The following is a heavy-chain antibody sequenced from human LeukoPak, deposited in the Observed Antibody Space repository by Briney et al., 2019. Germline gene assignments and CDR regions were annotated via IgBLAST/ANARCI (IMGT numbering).Heavy chain of an antibody. Sequence: PGGSLRLSCTASGFSFADYAMSWVRQAPGKGREWVGFIRSKPFGGTTENAASVKGRFTISRDDSKSVAYLQMNSLKTEDTAVYYCTTDGDILTGYWGQGTLVTVSS. D-gene: IGHD3-9*01. CDR2: IRSKPFGGTT. CDR1: GFSFADYA. V-gene: IGHV3-49*04. CDR3: TTDGDILTGY. J-gene: IGHJ4*02.